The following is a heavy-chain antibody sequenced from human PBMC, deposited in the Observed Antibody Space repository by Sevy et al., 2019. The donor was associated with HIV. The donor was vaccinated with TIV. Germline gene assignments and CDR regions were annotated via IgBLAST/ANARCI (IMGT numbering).Heavy chain of an antibody. Sequence: GGSLRLSCIASGFAFRSRAMSWVRQAPGKGLEWVSAISGGGGDTYDAPSVKGRFTISRDNSKDTLYLHLNSLRADDTAMFYCATVLRDSGDYLLAFWGQGTLVTVSS. CDR2: ISGGGGDT. D-gene: IGHD4-17*01. V-gene: IGHV3-23*01. CDR1: GFAFRSRA. CDR3: ATVLRDSGDYLLAF. J-gene: IGHJ4*02.